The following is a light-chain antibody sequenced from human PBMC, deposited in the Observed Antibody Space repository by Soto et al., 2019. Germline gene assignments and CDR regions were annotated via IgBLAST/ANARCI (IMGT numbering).Light chain of an antibody. J-gene: IGKJ1*01. CDR1: QSVSSSY. Sequence: EIVLTQSPDTLSLSPGERATLSCRASQSVSSSYLAWYQQKPGQAPRLLMYGASTRATGIPDRFSGSGSETDFTLTISRLEPEDFAVYYCKQYGSTPRTFDQGTRVEFK. CDR2: GAS. V-gene: IGKV3-20*01. CDR3: KQYGSTPRT.